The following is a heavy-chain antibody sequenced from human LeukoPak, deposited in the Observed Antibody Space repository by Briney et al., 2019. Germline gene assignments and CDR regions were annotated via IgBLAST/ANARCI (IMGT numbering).Heavy chain of an antibody. CDR2: MKQDGSDK. CDR3: ARDPGATNYFDY. CDR1: GFTFSNYW. Sequence: GGSLRLSCAASGFTFSNYWMTWVRQAPGKGLERVANMKQDGSDKYYVGSVKGRFTISRDNAKNSLYLQMDSLRAEDTAVYYCARDPGATNYFDYWGQGILVTVSS. J-gene: IGHJ4*02. D-gene: IGHD1-14*01. V-gene: IGHV3-7*05.